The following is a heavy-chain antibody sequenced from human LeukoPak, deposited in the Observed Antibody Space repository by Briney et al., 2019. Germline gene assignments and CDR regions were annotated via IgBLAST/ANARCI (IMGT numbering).Heavy chain of an antibody. D-gene: IGHD6-13*01. CDR1: GYTFTSYG. CDR3: ARVRGSVIAAAGSFDY. V-gene: IGHV1-18*01. J-gene: IGHJ4*02. Sequence: ASVKVSCKASGYTFTSYGISWVRQATGQGLEWMGWISAYNGNTNYAQKLQGRVTMTTDTSTSTAYMELRSLRSDDTAVYYCARVRGSVIAAAGSFDYWGQGTLVTVSS. CDR2: ISAYNGNT.